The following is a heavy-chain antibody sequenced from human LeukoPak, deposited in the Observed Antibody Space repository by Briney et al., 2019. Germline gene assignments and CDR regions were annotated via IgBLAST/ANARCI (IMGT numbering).Heavy chain of an antibody. Sequence: ASVKVSCKASVYTFTGYFMHCVRQAPGQGLEWMGWSNPNSGGTNYAQKFQGKVTMTRNTPIRTAYMGIGRLKSDTPAVYYWARSSGYDPAMGYGDYWGQGTLVTVSS. CDR2: SNPNSGGT. CDR3: ARSSGYDPAMGYGDY. V-gene: IGHV1-2*02. D-gene: IGHD3-22*01. J-gene: IGHJ4*02. CDR1: VYTFTGYF.